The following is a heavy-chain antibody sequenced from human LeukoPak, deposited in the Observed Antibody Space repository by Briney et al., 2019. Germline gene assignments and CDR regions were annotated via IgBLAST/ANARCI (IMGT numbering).Heavy chain of an antibody. V-gene: IGHV4-39*01. CDR2: IYYSGST. CDR1: GGSISGSSYY. D-gene: IGHD3-22*01. J-gene: IGHJ4*02. Sequence: PSETLSLTCTVSGGSISGSSYYWGWIRQPPGKGLEWIGSIYYSGSTYYNPSLKSRVTISVDTSKNQFSLKLSSVIAADTAVYYCANLNSGYLHYWGQGTLVTVSS. CDR3: ANLNSGYLHY.